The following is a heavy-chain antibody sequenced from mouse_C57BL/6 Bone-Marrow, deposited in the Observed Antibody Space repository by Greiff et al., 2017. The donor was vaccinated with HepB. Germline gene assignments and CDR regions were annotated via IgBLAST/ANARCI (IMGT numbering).Heavy chain of an antibody. D-gene: IGHD1-1*01. CDR1: GFNIKDDY. CDR2: IDPENGDT. CDR3: TNYCGSH. Sequence: VQLQQSGAELVRPGASVKLSCTASGFNIKDDYMHWVKQRPEQGLEWIGWIDPENGDTEYASKFQGKATITADTSSNTAYLQLSSLTSEDTAVYYCTNYCGSHWGQGTTLTVSS. V-gene: IGHV14-4*01. J-gene: IGHJ2*01.